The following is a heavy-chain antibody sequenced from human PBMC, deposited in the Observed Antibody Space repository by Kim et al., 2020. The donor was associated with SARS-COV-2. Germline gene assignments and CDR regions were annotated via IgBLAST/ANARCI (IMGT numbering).Heavy chain of an antibody. D-gene: IGHD4-4*01. CDR2: IYHSGST. V-gene: IGHV4-30-2*01. CDR1: GGSISSGGYS. CDR3: ARGRLQSNSRGMDV. J-gene: IGHJ6*02. Sequence: SETLSLTCAVSGGSISSGGYSWSWIRQPPGKGLEWIGYIYHSGSTYYNPSLKSRVTISVDRSKNLFSLKLSSVTAADTAVYYCARGRLQSNSRGMDVWGQGTTVTVSS.